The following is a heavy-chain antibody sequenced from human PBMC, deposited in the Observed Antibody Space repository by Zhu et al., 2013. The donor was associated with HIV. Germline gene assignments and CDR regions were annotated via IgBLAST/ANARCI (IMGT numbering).Heavy chain of an antibody. Sequence: QVQLVQSGAEVKKPGASVKVSCKASGYTFTGYYMHWVRQAPGQGLEWVGWINPNNGGTNSAQKFQGRVTMTRDTSISTAYMELSRLRSDDTAMYYCARDRGGAFDIWGLRDNGHRLF. CDR3: ARDRGGAFDI. CDR1: GYTFTGYY. D-gene: IGHD3-16*01. V-gene: IGHV1-2*02. J-gene: IGHJ3*02. CDR2: INPNNGGT.